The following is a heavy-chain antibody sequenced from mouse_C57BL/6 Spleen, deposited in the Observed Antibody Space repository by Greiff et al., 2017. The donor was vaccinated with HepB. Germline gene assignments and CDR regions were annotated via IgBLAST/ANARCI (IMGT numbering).Heavy chain of an antibody. V-gene: IGHV1-5*01. Sequence: VQLQQSGTVLARPGASAKMSCKTSGYTFTSYWMHWVKQRPGQGLEWIGAIYPGNSDTSYNQKFKGKAKLTAVTSASTAYMELSSLTNEDSAVYYWTRWKLDGYFDVWGTGTTVTVSS. CDR1: GYTFTSYW. CDR2: IYPGNSDT. D-gene: IGHD2-3*01. CDR3: TRWKLDGYFDV. J-gene: IGHJ1*03.